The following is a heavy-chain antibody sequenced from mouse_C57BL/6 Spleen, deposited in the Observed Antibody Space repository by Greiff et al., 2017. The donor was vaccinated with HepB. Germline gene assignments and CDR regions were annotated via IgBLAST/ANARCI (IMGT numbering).Heavy chain of an antibody. CDR2: IDPETGGT. J-gene: IGHJ2*01. V-gene: IGHV1-15*01. CDR1: GYTFTDYE. CDR3: TRYHYSIPYYFDY. Sequence: QVHVKQSGAELVRPGASVTLSCKASGYTFTDYEMHWVKQTPVHGLEWIGAIDPETGGTAYNQKFKGKAILTADKSSSTAYMELRSLTSEDSAVYYCTRYHYSIPYYFDYWGQGTTLTVSS. D-gene: IGHD2-5*01.